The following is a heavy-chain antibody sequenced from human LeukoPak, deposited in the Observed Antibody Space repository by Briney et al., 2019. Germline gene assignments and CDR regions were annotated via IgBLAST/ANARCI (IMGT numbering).Heavy chain of an antibody. CDR1: GFTFNIYD. J-gene: IGHJ4*02. Sequence: GGSLRLSCAASGFTFNIYDMHWVRQAPGKGLEWVAVISYGGGDKYYADSVRGRFTISRDSSKNTLYLEVSSLRAEDTAEYYCAKGKNAYSSGWLALFDFWGQGTLVTVSS. CDR2: ISYGGGDK. D-gene: IGHD6-19*01. V-gene: IGHV3-30*18. CDR3: AKGKNAYSSGWLALFDF.